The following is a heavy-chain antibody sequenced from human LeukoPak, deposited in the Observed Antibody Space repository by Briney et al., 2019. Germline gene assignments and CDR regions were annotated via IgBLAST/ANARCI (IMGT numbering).Heavy chain of an antibody. Sequence: GESLKISCKGSGYSFTSYWIGWVRQMPGKGLEWMGIIYPGDSDTRYSPSFQGQVTISADKSISTAYLQWSSLKASDTAMYYCARYPGFSYGLYYFDSWGQGTLLTVSS. CDR2: IYPGDSDT. V-gene: IGHV5-51*01. D-gene: IGHD5-18*01. J-gene: IGHJ4*02. CDR3: ARYPGFSYGLYYFDS. CDR1: GYSFTSYW.